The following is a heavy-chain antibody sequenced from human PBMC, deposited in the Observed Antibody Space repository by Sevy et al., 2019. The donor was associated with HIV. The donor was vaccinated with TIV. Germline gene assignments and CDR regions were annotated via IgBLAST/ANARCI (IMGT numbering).Heavy chain of an antibody. J-gene: IGHJ6*02. CDR3: ARAPTDFWTGGMAV. CDR2: INPISGGT. Sequence: ASVKVSCKASGYAFTGYYIHWVRQAPGQGLEWMGRINPISGGTDDSQKFQGRVTMTRDTSISTAYMDVSRLTSDDTDVYYCARAPTDFWTGGMAVWGQGTVVTVSS. D-gene: IGHD3-3*01. CDR1: GYAFTGYY. V-gene: IGHV1-2*05.